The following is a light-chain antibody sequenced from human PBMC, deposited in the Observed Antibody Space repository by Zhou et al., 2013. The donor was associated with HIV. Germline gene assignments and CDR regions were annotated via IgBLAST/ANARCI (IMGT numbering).Light chain of an antibody. V-gene: IGKV3-15*01. CDR3: QQYDNWGT. J-gene: IGKJ1*01. CDR2: GAS. CDR1: QSVSSN. Sequence: EIVMAQSPATLSVSPGERATLSCRASQSVSSNLAWYQQKPGQAPRLLIYGASSRATGIPARFSGGGSGTEFTLTISSLQSEDFAVYYCQQYDNWGTFGQGTRVDIK.